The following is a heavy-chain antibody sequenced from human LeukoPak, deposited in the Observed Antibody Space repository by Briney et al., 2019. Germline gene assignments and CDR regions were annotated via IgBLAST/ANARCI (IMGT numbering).Heavy chain of an antibody. CDR2: ISAYNGST. V-gene: IGHV1-18*01. CDR1: GGTFSSYA. J-gene: IGHJ4*02. Sequence: ASVKVSCKASGGTFSSYAISWVRQAPGQGLEWMGWISAYNGSTNYAQKLQGRVTMTTDTSTSTAYMELRSLRSDDTAVYYCARNGRWNGVDYWGQGTLVTVSS. CDR3: ARNGRWNGVDY. D-gene: IGHD1-1*01.